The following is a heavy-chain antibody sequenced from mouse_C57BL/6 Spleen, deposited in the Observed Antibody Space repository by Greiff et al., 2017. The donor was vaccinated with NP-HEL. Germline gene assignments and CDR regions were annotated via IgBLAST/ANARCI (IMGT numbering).Heavy chain of an antibody. D-gene: IGHD1-1*01. CDR1: GYTFTSYG. J-gene: IGHJ2*01. V-gene: IGHV1-81*01. CDR2: IYPRSGNT. Sequence: QVQLQQSGAELARPGASVKLSCKASGYTFTSYGLSWVKQRTGQGLEWIGEIYPRSGNTYYNEKFQGKATLTADKSSSTAYRELRSLTSEDAAVYVCARSGITTVVAPYFDYWGKGTTLTVAS. CDR3: ARSGITTVVAPYFDY.